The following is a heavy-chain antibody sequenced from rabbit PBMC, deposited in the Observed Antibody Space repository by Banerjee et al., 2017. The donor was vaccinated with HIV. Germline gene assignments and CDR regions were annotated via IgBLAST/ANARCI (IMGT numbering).Heavy chain of an antibody. V-gene: IGHV1S7*01. J-gene: IGHJ3*01. CDR3: VREMAAKFAL. D-gene: IGHD3-1*01. CDR2: IDPVFGIT. Sequence: HLKESGGGLVHPGGSLKLSCKASRFTLSSYYMNWVRQAPGKGLEWIGYIDPVFGITYYANWVNGRFTISSNSAQNTLFLQLNSLTAADTAAYFCVREMAAKFALWGQGTLVTVS. CDR1: RFTLSSYY.